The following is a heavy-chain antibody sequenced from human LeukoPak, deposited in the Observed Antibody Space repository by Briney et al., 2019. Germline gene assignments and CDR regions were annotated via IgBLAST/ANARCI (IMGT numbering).Heavy chain of an antibody. V-gene: IGHV4-59*01. Sequence: SETLSLTCTVSGGSISSYYWCWIRQPPGKGLEWIGYIYYSGSTNYNPSLKSRVTISVDTSKNQFSLKLSSVTAADTAVYYCAREVSPDAFDIWGQGTMVTVSS. CDR2: IYYSGST. J-gene: IGHJ3*02. CDR1: GGSISSYY. CDR3: AREVSPDAFDI.